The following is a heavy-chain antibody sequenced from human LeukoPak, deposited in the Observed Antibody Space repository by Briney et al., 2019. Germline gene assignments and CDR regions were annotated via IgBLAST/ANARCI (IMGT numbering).Heavy chain of an antibody. Sequence: GSLRLSCAASGFTFSSYSMNWVRQAPGKGLEWVSYISSSSSTIYYADSVKGRFTISRDNAKNSLYLQMNSLRAEDTAVYYCARPYSTAWSADYFDYWGQGTLVTVSS. CDR2: ISSSSSTI. J-gene: IGHJ4*02. V-gene: IGHV3-48*01. CDR3: ARPYSTAWSADYFDY. CDR1: GFTFSSYS. D-gene: IGHD6-13*01.